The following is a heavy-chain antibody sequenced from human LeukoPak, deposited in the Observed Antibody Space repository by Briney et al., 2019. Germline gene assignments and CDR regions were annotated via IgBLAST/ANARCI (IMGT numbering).Heavy chain of an antibody. J-gene: IGHJ4*02. CDR1: GYTFTGYG. V-gene: IGHV1-18*01. CDR3: ARDYLTNYYDSVESLDY. CDR2: ISAYNGNT. D-gene: IGHD3-22*01. Sequence: ASVKVSCKASGYTFTGYGISWVRQASGQGLEWMGWISAYNGNTNYAQKLQGRVTMTTDTSTSTAYMELRSLRSDDTAVYYCARDYLTNYYDSVESLDYWGQGTLVTVSS.